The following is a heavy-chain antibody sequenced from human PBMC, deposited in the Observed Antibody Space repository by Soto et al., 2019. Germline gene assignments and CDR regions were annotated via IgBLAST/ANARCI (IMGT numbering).Heavy chain of an antibody. Sequence: AGGSLRLSCAASGFTFSSYGMHWVRQAPGKGLEWVAVISYDGSNKYYADSVKGRFTISRDNSKNTLYLQMNSLRAEDTAGYYCAKGFYSIMITFGGDRGGQGTLVTVSS. D-gene: IGHD3-16*01. V-gene: IGHV3-30*18. CDR3: AKGFYSIMITFGGDR. CDR2: ISYDGSNK. CDR1: GFTFSSYG. J-gene: IGHJ4*02.